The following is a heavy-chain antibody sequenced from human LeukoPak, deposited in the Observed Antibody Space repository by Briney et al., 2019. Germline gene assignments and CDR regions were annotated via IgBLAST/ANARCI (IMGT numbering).Heavy chain of an antibody. Sequence: SVTVSYKASVGTFNSYAISWVRQAPGQGREWMGGVIPIFGTANYPQKFQGRVTITTDESTSTAYMELSSLRSEDTAVYYCYNSGSYPIPSDYWGQGTLVTVSS. CDR3: YNSGSYPIPSDY. D-gene: IGHD1-26*01. J-gene: IGHJ4*02. V-gene: IGHV1-69*05. CDR2: VIPIFGTA. CDR1: VGTFNSYA.